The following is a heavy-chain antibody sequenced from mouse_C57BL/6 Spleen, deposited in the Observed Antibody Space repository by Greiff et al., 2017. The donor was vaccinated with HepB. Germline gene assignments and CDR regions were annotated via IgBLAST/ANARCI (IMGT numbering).Heavy chain of an antibody. CDR1: GYSFTGYY. J-gene: IGHJ3*01. D-gene: IGHD1-1*01. Sequence: VQLQQSGPELVKPGASVKISCKASGYSFTGYYMNWVKQSPEKSLEWIGEINPSTGGTTYNQKFKAKATLTVDKSSSTAYMQLKSLTSEDSAVYYGARWDYYGSSYGFAYWGQGTLVTVSA. CDR3: ARWDYYGSSYGFAY. V-gene: IGHV1-42*01. CDR2: INPSTGGT.